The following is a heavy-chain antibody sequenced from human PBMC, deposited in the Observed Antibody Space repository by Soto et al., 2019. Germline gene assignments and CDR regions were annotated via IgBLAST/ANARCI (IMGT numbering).Heavy chain of an antibody. CDR3: ARQGVVVGIADRPNYFDY. CDR1: GGTFSSYA. J-gene: IGHJ4*02. V-gene: IGHV1-69*01. CDR2: IIPIFGTA. Sequence: QVQLVQSGAEVKKPGSSVKVSCKASGGTFSSYAISWVRQAPGQGLEWMGGIIPIFGTANYAQKFQGRVRITADESTRTAYMELSSLRSEETAVYYCARQGVVVGIADRPNYFDYWGQGTLVTVSS. D-gene: IGHD6-6*01.